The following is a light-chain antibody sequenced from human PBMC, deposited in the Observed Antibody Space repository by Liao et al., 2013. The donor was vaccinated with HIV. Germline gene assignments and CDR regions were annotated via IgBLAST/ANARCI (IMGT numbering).Light chain of an antibody. Sequence: SYELTQPPSVSVSPGQTVDISCSGNRLTDKFVNWYQQRPGQPPILLVFQDNKRPSGIPERFSGSNSGNTATLTISATQAMDEADYYCQAWASSTGVFGGGTRLTVL. CDR2: QDN. CDR3: QAWASSTGV. CDR1: RLTDKF. J-gene: IGLJ3*02. V-gene: IGLV3-1*01.